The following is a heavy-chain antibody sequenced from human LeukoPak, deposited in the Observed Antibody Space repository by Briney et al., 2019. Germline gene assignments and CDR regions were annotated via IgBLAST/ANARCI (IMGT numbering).Heavy chain of an antibody. CDR3: ARGGVPKLKASYSSSSRRLDY. J-gene: IGHJ4*02. CDR1: GGSFSGYY. Sequence: PSETLSLTCAVYGGSFSGYYWSWIRQPPGKGLEWIGEINHSGSTNYNPSLKGRVTISVDTSKNQFSLKLSSVTAADTAVYYCARGGVPKLKASYSSSSRRLDYWGQGTLVTVSS. CDR2: INHSGST. D-gene: IGHD6-6*01. V-gene: IGHV4-34*01.